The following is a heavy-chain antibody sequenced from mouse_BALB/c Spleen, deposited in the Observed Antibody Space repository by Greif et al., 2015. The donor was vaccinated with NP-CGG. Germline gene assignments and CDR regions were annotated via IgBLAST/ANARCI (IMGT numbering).Heavy chain of an antibody. CDR1: GYTFTSYW. V-gene: IGHV1S81*02. Sequence: VKLMESGAELVKPGASVKLSCKASGYTFTSYWMHWVKQRPGQGLEWIGEINPSNGRTNYNEKFKSKATLTVDKSSSTAYMQLSSLTSEDSAVYCCARGSWFDYWGQGTTLTVSS. CDR3: ARGSWFDY. CDR2: INPSNGRT. J-gene: IGHJ2*01.